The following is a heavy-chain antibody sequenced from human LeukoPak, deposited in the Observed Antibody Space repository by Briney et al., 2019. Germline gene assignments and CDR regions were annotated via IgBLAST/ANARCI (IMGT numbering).Heavy chain of an antibody. CDR3: ASPRGEVGSGGSYYYGMDV. V-gene: IGHV1-46*01. D-gene: IGHD2-15*01. CDR2: INPSGGST. Sequence: ASVKVSCKASGYTFTSYYMHWVRQAPGQGLEWMGIINPSGGSTSYVQKFQGRVTMTRDTSTSTVYMGLSSLRSEDTAVYYCASPRGEVGSGGSYYYGMDVWGQGTTVTVSS. CDR1: GYTFTSYY. J-gene: IGHJ6*02.